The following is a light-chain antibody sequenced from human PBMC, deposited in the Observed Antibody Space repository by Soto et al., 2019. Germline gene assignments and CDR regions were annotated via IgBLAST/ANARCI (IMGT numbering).Light chain of an antibody. CDR3: QQYYTTPYT. V-gene: IGKV4-1*01. CDR2: WAS. J-gene: IGKJ2*01. CDR1: QSVLYSSSNKNY. Sequence: DIVMTQSPDSLAVSLGERATINCKSSQSVLYSSSNKNYLAWYQQKPGQPPKLLIYWASIRESGVPARXSGSGSGTDFTLTITSLQAEDVAAYYCQQYYTTPYTFGQGTKLAVK.